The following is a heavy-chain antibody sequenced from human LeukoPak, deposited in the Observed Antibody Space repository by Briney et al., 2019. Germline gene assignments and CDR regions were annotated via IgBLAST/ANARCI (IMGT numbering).Heavy chain of an antibody. CDR3: ARAVTTKPPRCYFDY. D-gene: IGHD4-17*01. J-gene: IGHJ4*02. CDR2: IYYSGST. Sequence: SETLSLTCTVSGGSISSYYWSWIRQPPGKGLEWIGYIYYSGSTNYNPSLKSRVTISVDTSKNQFSLKLSSVTAADTAVYYCARAVTTKPPRCYFDYWGQGTLVTVSS. V-gene: IGHV4-59*12. CDR1: GGSISSYY.